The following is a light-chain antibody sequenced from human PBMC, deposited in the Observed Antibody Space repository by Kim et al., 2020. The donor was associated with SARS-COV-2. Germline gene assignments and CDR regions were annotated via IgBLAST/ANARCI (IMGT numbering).Light chain of an antibody. CDR2: AAS. CDR1: QGISSC. J-gene: IGKJ5*01. CDR3: QQDNSFPIT. V-gene: IGKV1-12*01. Sequence: DIQMTQSPSSVSASVGDRVTITCRASQGISSCLAWYQRRPGKAPKLLISAASRLQSGVPSRFSGSASGTDFTLTISSLQPEDFATYYCQQDNSFPITFGQGTRLEIK.